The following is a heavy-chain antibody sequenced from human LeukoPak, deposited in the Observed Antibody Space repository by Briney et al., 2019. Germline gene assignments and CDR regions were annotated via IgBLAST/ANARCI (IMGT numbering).Heavy chain of an antibody. V-gene: IGHV4-4*07. J-gene: IGHJ3*02. CDR3: ARGCGGDCYGAFDI. D-gene: IGHD2-21*02. CDR2: IYTSGST. CDR1: GVSISSYY. Sequence: SETLSLTCTVSGVSISSYYWGWLRHPAEEGLGWVGRIYTSGSTNYNPSLKSRVTMSVDTSKNQFSLKLSSVTAADTAVYYCARGCGGDCYGAFDIWGQGTMVTVSS.